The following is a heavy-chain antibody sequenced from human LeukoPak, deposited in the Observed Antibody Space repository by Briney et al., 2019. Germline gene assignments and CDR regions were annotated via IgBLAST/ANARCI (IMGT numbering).Heavy chain of an antibody. CDR2: IYYSGST. CDR3: ARHTAWVNYFDY. V-gene: IGHV4-39*01. Sequence: PSETRSPTCLVSGASISSISTYWGWIRNPPGKGLEWIGSIYYSGSTYYNPSLKSRVTISVDTSKNQFSLKLSSVTAADTAVYYCARHTAWVNYFDYWGQGTLVTVSS. D-gene: IGHD2-21*02. CDR1: GASISSISTY. J-gene: IGHJ4*02.